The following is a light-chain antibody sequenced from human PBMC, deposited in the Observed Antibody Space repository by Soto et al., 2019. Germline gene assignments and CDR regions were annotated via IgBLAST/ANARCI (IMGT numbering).Light chain of an antibody. CDR1: QSVGGY. Sequence: EIVLTQSPATLSLSPGERATLSCRASQSVGGYLDWYQQKPGQAPRLLLYDASNRASGIPSRFSGSGSGTDFTLPISSLEPEDLAVYYCHQRSNWPPLTFGGGTKVEIK. CDR3: HQRSNWPPLT. J-gene: IGKJ4*01. CDR2: DAS. V-gene: IGKV3-11*01.